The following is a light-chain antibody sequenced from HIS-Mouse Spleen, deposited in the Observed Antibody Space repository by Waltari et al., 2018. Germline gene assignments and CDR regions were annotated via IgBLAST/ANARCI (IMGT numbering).Light chain of an antibody. V-gene: IGLV7-46*01. Sequence: QAVVTQEPSLTVSPGGTVTLTCGSTTGAVTGAHHPYWFQQKPGQAPRPLIYDTSNKHAWTPARFSGSLLGGKAALTLSGAQPEDEAEYYCLLSYSGARVFGGGTKLTVL. CDR3: LLSYSGARV. J-gene: IGLJ3*02. CDR2: DTS. CDR1: TGAVTGAHH.